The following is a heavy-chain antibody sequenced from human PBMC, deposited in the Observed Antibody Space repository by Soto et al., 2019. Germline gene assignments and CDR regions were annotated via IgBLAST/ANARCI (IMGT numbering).Heavy chain of an antibody. CDR2: IYSGGST. J-gene: IGHJ3*02. Sequence: EVQLVESGGGLIQPGGSPRLSCAASGFTVSSNYMSWVRQAPGKGLEWVSVIYSGGSTYYADSVKGRFTISRDNSKNTLYLQMNSLRAEDTAVYYCARGPGIAAAGTLLDIWGQGTMVTVSS. D-gene: IGHD6-13*01. CDR3: ARGPGIAAAGTLLDI. CDR1: GFTVSSNY. V-gene: IGHV3-53*01.